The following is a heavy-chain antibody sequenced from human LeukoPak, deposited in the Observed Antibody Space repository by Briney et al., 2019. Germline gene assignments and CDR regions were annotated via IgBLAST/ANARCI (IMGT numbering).Heavy chain of an antibody. V-gene: IGHV3-23*01. CDR3: AKASSSWYNYFDY. CDR2: ISGSGGST. CDR1: GFTFSSYA. Sequence: GGSLRLSCAASGFTFSSYAMSWVRQAPGKGLEWVSAISGSGGSTYYADPVKGRFTISRDNSKNTLYLQMNSLRAEDTAVYYCAKASSSWYNYFDYWGQGTLVTVSS. D-gene: IGHD6-13*01. J-gene: IGHJ4*02.